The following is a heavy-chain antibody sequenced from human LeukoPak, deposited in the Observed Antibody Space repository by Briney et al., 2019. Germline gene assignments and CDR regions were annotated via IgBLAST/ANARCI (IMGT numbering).Heavy chain of an antibody. CDR3: ARGPHYDYVWGSYRPNWFDP. CDR1: GYTFTSYD. Sequence: ASVKVSCKASGYTFTSYDINWVRQATGQGLEWMGWMNPNSGNTGYAQKFQGRVTMTRNTSISTAYMELSSLRSEDTAVYYCARGPHYDYVWGSYRPNWFDPWGQGTQATVSS. J-gene: IGHJ5*02. V-gene: IGHV1-8*01. CDR2: MNPNSGNT. D-gene: IGHD3-16*02.